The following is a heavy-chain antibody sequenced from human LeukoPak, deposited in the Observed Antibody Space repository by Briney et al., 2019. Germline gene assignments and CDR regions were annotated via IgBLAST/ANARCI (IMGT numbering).Heavy chain of an antibody. J-gene: IGHJ6*02. CDR1: GYTFTSYG. CDR2: INAYNGNT. D-gene: IGHD3-16*01. CDR3: ARDVLVWVSPPYYYYGMDV. Sequence: ASVKVSCKASGYTFTSYGISWVRQAPGQGLEWMGWINAYNGNTNYAQKLQGRVTMTTDTSTSTAYMELRSLRSDHTAVYYCARDVLVWVSPPYYYYGMDVWGQGTTVTLSS. V-gene: IGHV1-18*01.